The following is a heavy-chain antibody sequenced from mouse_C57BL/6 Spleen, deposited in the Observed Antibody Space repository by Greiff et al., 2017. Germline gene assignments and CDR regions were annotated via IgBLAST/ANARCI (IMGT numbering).Heavy chain of an antibody. J-gene: IGHJ4*01. Sequence: ESGPGLVKPSQSLSLTCSVTGYSITSGYYWNWIRQFPGNKLEWMGYISYDGSNNYNPSLKNRISITRDTSKNQFFLKLNSVTTEDTATYYCAIITPVVMDAMDYWGQGTSVTVSS. CDR1: GYSITSGYY. CDR2: ISYDGSN. D-gene: IGHD1-1*01. CDR3: AIITPVVMDAMDY. V-gene: IGHV3-6*01.